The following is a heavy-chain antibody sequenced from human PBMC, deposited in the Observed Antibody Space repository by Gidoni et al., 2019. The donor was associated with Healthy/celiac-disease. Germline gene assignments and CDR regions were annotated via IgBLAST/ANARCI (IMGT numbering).Heavy chain of an antibody. D-gene: IGHD2-8*01. V-gene: IGHV3-15*01. CDR2: LKSKTDGGTT. J-gene: IGHJ6*03. CDR3: TTEYCTNGVCYDGLYYYYYMDV. Sequence: SWVRQAPGKGLEWVGRLKSKTDGGTTDYAAPVKGRVTISRDDSKNTLYLQMNSLKTEDTAVYYCTTEYCTNGVCYDGLYYYYYMDVWGKGTTVTVSS.